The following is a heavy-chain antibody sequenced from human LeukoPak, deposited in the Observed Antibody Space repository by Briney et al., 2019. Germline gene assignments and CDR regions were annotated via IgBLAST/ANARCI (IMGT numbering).Heavy chain of an antibody. CDR1: GYTFTSYA. D-gene: IGHD6-19*01. J-gene: IGHJ4*02. CDR3: ARSPVGHSSGWYPCGY. Sequence: GASVKVSCKASGYTFTSYAMHWVRQAPGQRLEWMGWINAGNGNTKYSQKFQGRVTITRDTSASTAYMELSSLRSEDTAVYYCARSPVGHSSGWYPCGYWGQGTLVTVSS. CDR2: INAGNGNT. V-gene: IGHV1-3*01.